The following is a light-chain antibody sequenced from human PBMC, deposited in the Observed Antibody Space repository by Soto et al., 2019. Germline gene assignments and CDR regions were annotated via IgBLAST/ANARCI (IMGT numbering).Light chain of an antibody. CDR2: DAS. J-gene: IGKJ1*01. CDR1: QSVSSY. Sequence: LSLSRGSRRASAWIASQSVSSYLAWYQQKPGQAPRLLIYDASNRATGIPVRFSGSGSGTGFALSTFRLDPEDVAIYYCQQRSDWLPWTCRQGTKVDIK. CDR3: QQRSDWLPWT. V-gene: IGKV3-11*01.